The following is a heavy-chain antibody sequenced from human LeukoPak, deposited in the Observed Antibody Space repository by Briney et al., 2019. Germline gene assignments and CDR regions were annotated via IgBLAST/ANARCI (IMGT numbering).Heavy chain of an antibody. J-gene: IGHJ4*02. CDR1: GFTFRRYW. CDR2: INQGGSVQ. CDR3: ARVEYSGWNLEY. Sequence: PGGSLRLSCAASGFTFRRYWMSWVRQAPGKGLEWVANINQGGSVQYYVDSVRGRFTISRDDAKNSLYVQMNSLRDEDTAVYYCARVEYSGWNLEYWGQGTLVTVSS. D-gene: IGHD5-12*01. V-gene: IGHV3-7*01.